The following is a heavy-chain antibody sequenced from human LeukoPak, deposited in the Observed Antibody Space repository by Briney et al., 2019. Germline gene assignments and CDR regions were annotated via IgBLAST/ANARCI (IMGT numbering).Heavy chain of an antibody. CDR2: INSDGSST. Sequence: HAGGSLRLSCAASGFTFGSYWMHWVRQAPGKGLVWVSRINSDGSSTSCADSVKGRFTISRDNAKNTLYLQMNSLRAEDTAVYYCARDRDPAQGDYGDYPDYWGQGTLVTVSS. V-gene: IGHV3-74*01. CDR3: ARDRDPAQGDYGDYPDY. D-gene: IGHD4-17*01. J-gene: IGHJ4*02. CDR1: GFTFGSYW.